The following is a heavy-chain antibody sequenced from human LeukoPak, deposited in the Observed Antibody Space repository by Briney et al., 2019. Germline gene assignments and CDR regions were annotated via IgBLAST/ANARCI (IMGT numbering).Heavy chain of an antibody. D-gene: IGHD2/OR15-2a*01. J-gene: IGHJ6*02. V-gene: IGHV3-43*02. Sequence: GGSLRLSCAASGFTFGDYAMHWVRQAPGKGLEGVSLIRADGGRTYYADSANGRFTISRDNSKNSLYLQMNSLRTDDTALYYCATWAFYHGLDVWGQGSTVTVSS. CDR3: ATWAFYHGLDV. CDR1: GFTFGDYA. CDR2: IRADGGRT.